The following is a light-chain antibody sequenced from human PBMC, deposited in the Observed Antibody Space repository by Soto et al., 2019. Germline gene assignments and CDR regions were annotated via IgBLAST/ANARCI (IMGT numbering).Light chain of an antibody. CDR1: QSVSSC. CDR2: GAS. J-gene: IGKJ4*01. Sequence: EIVLTQSPATLSLSPGERATLSCRASQSVSSCLAWYQHKPGQAPRLLIYGASNRAAGIPARFSGSGSGTDFTLTISSLGPEDFAVYYCQQRYNWPLTFGGGTKVDIK. CDR3: QQRYNWPLT. V-gene: IGKV3-11*01.